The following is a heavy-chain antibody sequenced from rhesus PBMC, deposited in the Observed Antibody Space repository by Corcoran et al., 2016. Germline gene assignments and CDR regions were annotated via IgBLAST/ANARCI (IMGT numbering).Heavy chain of an antibody. CDR3: ARGSAAGQRYFDY. V-gene: IGHV4S10*01. J-gene: IGHJ4*01. CDR2: IYGRSTST. Sequence: QVQLQESGPGVVKPSETLSLTCAVSGGSLSDNYRWSWIRTPPGKGLAWIGYIYGRSTSTNYNPSLKSRVTISKDTSKNQFSWKLSSVTAADTAVYYCARGSAAGQRYFDYWGQGVLVTVSS. D-gene: IGHD6-13*01. CDR1: GGSLSDNYR.